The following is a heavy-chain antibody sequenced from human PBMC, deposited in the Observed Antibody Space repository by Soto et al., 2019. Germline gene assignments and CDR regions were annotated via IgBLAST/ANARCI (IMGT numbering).Heavy chain of an antibody. CDR1: GGSISGHS. V-gene: IGHV4-4*07. CDR2: IYPSGST. J-gene: IGHJ4*02. CDR3: VRGRSYSVYDF. Sequence: SETLSLTCTVSGGSISGHSWVWIRQPAGKGLEWIGHIYPSGSTSYNPSLRSRVTMSLDTSTNKIFLNLTSVTAANTAVFYCVRGRSYSVYDFWGPGTLVTVSS. D-gene: IGHD5-12*01.